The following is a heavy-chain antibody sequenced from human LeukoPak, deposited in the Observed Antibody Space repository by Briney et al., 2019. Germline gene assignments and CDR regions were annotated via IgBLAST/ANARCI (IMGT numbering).Heavy chain of an antibody. Sequence: PGGSLRLXCAASGFTFDDYAMHWVRQAPGKGLEWVSLISGDGGSRYYADSVKGRFTISRDNSKNSLYLQMNSLRTEDTALYYCAKDSGIAAAGDYWGQGTLVTVSS. CDR2: ISGDGGSR. CDR3: AKDSGIAAAGDY. CDR1: GFTFDDYA. V-gene: IGHV3-43*02. J-gene: IGHJ4*02. D-gene: IGHD6-13*01.